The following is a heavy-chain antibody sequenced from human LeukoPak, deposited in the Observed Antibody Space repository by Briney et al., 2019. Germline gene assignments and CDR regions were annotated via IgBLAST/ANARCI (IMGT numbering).Heavy chain of an antibody. CDR1: GFTLSSSG. D-gene: IGHD4-17*01. CDR2: LRYDGTNK. CDR3: ARDATVTKWFD. J-gene: IGHJ4*02. Sequence: GGSLRLSCAASGFTLSSSGMHWVRQAPGKGLEWVACLRYDGTNKDYADSVKGRFTISRDNSKNTLYLQMNGLRDEDTAVYYCARDATVTKWFDWGQGTLVTVSS. V-gene: IGHV3-30*02.